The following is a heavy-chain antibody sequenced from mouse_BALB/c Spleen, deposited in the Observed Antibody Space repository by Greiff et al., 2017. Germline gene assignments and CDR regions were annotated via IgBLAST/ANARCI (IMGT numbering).Heavy chain of an antibody. CDR1: GFTFSSFG. J-gene: IGHJ4*01. D-gene: IGHD1-1*02. CDR2: ISSGSSTI. CDR3: ARGDYGDY. V-gene: IGHV5-17*02. Sequence: EVQLVESGGGLVQPGGSRKLSCAASGFTFSSFGMHWVRQAPEKGLEWVAYISSGSSTIYYADTVKGRFTISRDNPKNTLFLQMTSLRSEDTAMYYCARGDYGDYWGQGTSVTVSS.